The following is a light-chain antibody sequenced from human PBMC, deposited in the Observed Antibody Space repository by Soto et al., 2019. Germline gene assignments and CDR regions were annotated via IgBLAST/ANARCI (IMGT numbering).Light chain of an antibody. J-gene: IGKJ1*01. CDR1: QSISSW. CDR3: QQYSSFST. CDR2: DAY. Sequence: DIQMTQSPSSLSASVGARFTITCRASQSISSWLAWYQPKPGKEPKLLMYDAYSLEAGVLSSCSISRAATEFTLTISSLQPDDVATYHCQQYSSFSTFGQGTKVDIK. V-gene: IGKV1-5*01.